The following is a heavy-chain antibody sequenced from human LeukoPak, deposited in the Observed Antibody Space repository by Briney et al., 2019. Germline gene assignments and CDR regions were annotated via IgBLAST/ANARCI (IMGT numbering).Heavy chain of an antibody. CDR3: ARHFYGSGTYYHFDY. D-gene: IGHD3-10*01. V-gene: IGHV1-18*04. J-gene: IGHJ4*02. Sequence: ASVKVSCKASGYTFTGYRMHWVRQAPGQGPEWMGWISPYNDNTNYAQKLQGRATLTTDTSTSTAYMELRSLRSDDTAVYYCARHFYGSGTYYHFDYWGQGTLVTVSS. CDR1: GYTFTGYR. CDR2: ISPYNDNT.